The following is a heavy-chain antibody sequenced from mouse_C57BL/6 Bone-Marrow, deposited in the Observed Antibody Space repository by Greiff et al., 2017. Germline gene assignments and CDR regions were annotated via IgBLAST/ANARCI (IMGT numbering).Heavy chain of an antibody. CDR3: ARDSSEAMDY. V-gene: IGHV5-16*01. J-gene: IGHJ4*01. Sequence: EVKLMESEGGLVQPGSSMKLSCTASGFTFSDYYMAWVRQVPEKGLEWVANINYDGSSTYYLDSLKSRFIISRDNAKNILYLQMSSLKSEDTATYYCARDSSEAMDYWGQGTSVTVSS. CDR1: GFTFSDYY. CDR2: INYDGSST. D-gene: IGHD3-1*01.